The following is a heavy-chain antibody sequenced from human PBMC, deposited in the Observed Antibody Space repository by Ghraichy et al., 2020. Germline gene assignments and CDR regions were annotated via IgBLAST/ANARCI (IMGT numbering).Heavy chain of an antibody. J-gene: IGHJ4*02. CDR3: ARTAGMVRIDY. V-gene: IGHV1-2*02. D-gene: IGHD3-10*01. Sequence: ASVKVSCKASAYTFTAHHIHWVRQAPGQGLEWMGWIDPSNGAKKYAQNFQGRVTMTTDTSISTAYMELSTLRSDDTAVYYCARTAGMVRIDYWGQGTLVTVSS. CDR2: IDPSNGAK. CDR1: AYTFTAHH.